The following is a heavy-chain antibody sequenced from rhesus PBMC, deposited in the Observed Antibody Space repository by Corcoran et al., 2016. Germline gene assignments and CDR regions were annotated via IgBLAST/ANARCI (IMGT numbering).Heavy chain of an antibody. V-gene: IGHV4S12*01. CDR1: GGSISGVYYY. J-gene: IGHJ6*01. CDR2: RSSSSGNP. Sequence: QVKLQESGPGLVKPLETLSLTCAVSGGSISGVYYYWSWFRQPPGRGLEWLVGRSSSSGNPYYNPSLNSRVTSSKGTSKIQCSLKLSSVTAADTAVYYCARGGGLDSWGQGVVVTVSS. CDR3: ARGGGLDS.